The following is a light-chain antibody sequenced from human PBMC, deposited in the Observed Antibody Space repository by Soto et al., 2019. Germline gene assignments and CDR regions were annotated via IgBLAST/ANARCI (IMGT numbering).Light chain of an antibody. CDR1: QRVSNNF. CDR2: DAT. V-gene: IGKV3D-20*01. J-gene: IGKJ1*01. Sequence: VVLTQFPGTLSLSPGETATLSCGASQRVSNNFLGWYQQKPGLPPRLLIYDATSRANGIPERFSGRGSGTHFTLTISRLEPEDFAVYYCQQYGSTPWTFGTGTKVEIX. CDR3: QQYGSTPWT.